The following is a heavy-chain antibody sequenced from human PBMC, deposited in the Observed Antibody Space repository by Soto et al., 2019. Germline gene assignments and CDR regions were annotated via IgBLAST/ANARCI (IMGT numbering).Heavy chain of an antibody. CDR2: ISSSSSYI. CDR3: ARGLYYYDSSGYYSP. D-gene: IGHD3-22*01. CDR1: GFTFSSYS. Sequence: SLRLSCAASGFTFSSYSMNLVRQAPGKGLEWVSSISSSSSYIYYADSVKGRFTISRDNAKNSLYLQMNSLRAEDTAVYYCARGLYYYDSSGYYSPWGQGTLVTV. V-gene: IGHV3-21*01. J-gene: IGHJ5*02.